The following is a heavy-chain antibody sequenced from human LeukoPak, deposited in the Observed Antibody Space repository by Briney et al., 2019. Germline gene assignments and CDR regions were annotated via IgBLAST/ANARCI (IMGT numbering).Heavy chain of an antibody. CDR2: IYYSGST. CDR1: GGSISSGGYY. V-gene: IGHV4-31*03. D-gene: IGHD2-2*01. Sequence: SETLSLTCTVSGGSISSGGYYWSWIRQHPGKGLEWIGYIYYSGSTYYNPSLKSRVTISVDTSKNQFSLKLSSVTAADTAVYYCARNSPDLVVPAAIAHFDYWGQGTLVTVSS. CDR3: ARNSPDLVVPAAIAHFDY. J-gene: IGHJ4*02.